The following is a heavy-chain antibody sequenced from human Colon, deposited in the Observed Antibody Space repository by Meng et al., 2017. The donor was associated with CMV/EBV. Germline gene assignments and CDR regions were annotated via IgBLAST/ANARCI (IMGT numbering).Heavy chain of an antibody. CDR1: GFTVSNNY. V-gene: IGHV3-66*01. Sequence: EVQLVGXXXXXVQXGXXXRRSXXASGFTVSNNYMSWVRQAPGKGLEWVSVIFGDGNTFYANSVKDRFTISRDNSKNTLYLQMNSLRLEDTAVYYCTGDAPGRDYGGKLDYWGQGTLVTVSS. J-gene: IGHJ4*02. CDR3: TGDAPGRDYGGKLDY. CDR2: IFGDGNT. D-gene: IGHD4-23*01.